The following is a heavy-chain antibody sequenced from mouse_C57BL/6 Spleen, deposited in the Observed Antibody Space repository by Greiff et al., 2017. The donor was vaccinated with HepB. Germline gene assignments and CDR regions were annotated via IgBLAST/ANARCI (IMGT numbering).Heavy chain of an antibody. J-gene: IGHJ3*01. CDR2: ISDGGSYT. Sequence: DVKLVESGGGLVKPGGSLKLSCAASGFTFSSYAMSWVRQTPEKRLEWVATISDGGSYTYYPDNVKGRFTISRDNAKNNLYLQMSHLKSEDTAMYYCARGYGNSRLAWFAYWGQGTLVTVSA. CDR1: GFTFSSYA. CDR3: ARGYGNSRLAWFAY. D-gene: IGHD2-1*01. V-gene: IGHV5-4*03.